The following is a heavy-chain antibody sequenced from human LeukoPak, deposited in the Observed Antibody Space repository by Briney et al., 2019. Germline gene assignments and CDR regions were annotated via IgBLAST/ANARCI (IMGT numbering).Heavy chain of an antibody. CDR1: GGSISSYY. D-gene: IGHD6-13*01. Sequence: SETLSLTCTVSGGSISSYYWSWIRQPPGKGLEWIGYIYYSGSTNYNPSLKSRVTISVDTSKNQFSLKLSSVTAADTAVYYCARRPSYSSLDYWGQGTLVTVSS. J-gene: IGHJ4*02. CDR3: ARRPSYSSLDY. CDR2: IYYSGST. V-gene: IGHV4-59*12.